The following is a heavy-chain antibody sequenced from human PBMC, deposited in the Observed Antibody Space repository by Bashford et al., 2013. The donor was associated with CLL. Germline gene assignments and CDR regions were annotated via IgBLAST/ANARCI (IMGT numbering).Heavy chain of an antibody. J-gene: IGHJ6*02. CDR2: IYPGDSDT. Sequence: GESLKISCKGSGYSFYQLLDRLGAPDARKGLEWMGIIYPGDSDTRYSPSSKARSPSQPTSPSAPLLQWSSLKASDTAMYYCARRIPSIAVAGNWMEDYYYYGMDVWGQGTTVTVSS. D-gene: IGHD6-19*01. CDR3: ARRIPSIAVAGNWMEDYYYYGMDV. V-gene: IGHV5-51*01. CDR1: GYSFYQLL.